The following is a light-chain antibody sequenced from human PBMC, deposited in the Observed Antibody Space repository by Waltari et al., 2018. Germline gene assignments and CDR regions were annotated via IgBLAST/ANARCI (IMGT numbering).Light chain of an antibody. V-gene: IGLV2-14*03. CDR1: SSDVGASNF. CDR3: FSYRSTFPWV. J-gene: IGLJ3*02. CDR2: DVR. Sequence: HSALTQPAPMSGSPGQSLPISCTGTSSDVGASNFISWYQQHPGKTPKLIIYDVRIRPLGVSNRFSGSKSGNTASLTISGLQAEDEADYYCFSYRSTFPWVFGGGTKVTVL.